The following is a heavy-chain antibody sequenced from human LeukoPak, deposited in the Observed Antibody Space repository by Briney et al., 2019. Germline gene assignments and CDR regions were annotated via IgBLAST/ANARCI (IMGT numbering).Heavy chain of an antibody. D-gene: IGHD1-14*01. CDR2: IYYSGST. V-gene: IGHV4-59*08. J-gene: IGHJ4*02. CDR3: ARYNSGIDY. CDR1: GGSISSYY. Sequence: SETLSLTCTVSGGSISSYYWSWIRQPPGKGLEWIGYIYYSGSTNYNPSLKSRVTISVDTSKNQFSLKLSSVTAADTAIYYCARYNSGIDYWGQGTLVTVSS.